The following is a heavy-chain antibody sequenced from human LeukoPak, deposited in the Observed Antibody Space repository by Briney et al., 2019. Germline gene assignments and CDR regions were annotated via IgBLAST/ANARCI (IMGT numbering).Heavy chain of an antibody. J-gene: IGHJ4*02. Sequence: GGSLRLSCVASGFTFTSYVMNWVRQAPGKGLEWVSAITGSGDRPYYAGSVKGRFTISRDESKNTVYLQMNSLRAEDTAVYYCAKDRNIVATRAFDCWGQGTLVTVSS. V-gene: IGHV3-23*01. CDR1: GFTFTSYV. CDR3: AKDRNIVATRAFDC. D-gene: IGHD5-12*01. CDR2: ITGSGDRP.